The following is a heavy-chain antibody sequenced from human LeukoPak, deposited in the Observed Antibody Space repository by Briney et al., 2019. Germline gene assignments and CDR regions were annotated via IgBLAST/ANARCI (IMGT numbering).Heavy chain of an antibody. V-gene: IGHV3-33*01. D-gene: IGHD2/OR15-2a*01. CDR3: AREGPRGNSQFDY. Sequence: GGSLRLSCAASGFTFSSYGMHWVSQAPGKGLERVALIWYDGSNKYYTDSVKGRLTISRDNSKNTLYLQMNSLRAEDTAIYYCAREGPRGNSQFDYWGQGTLVTVSS. CDR1: GFTFSSYG. CDR2: IWYDGSNK. J-gene: IGHJ4*02.